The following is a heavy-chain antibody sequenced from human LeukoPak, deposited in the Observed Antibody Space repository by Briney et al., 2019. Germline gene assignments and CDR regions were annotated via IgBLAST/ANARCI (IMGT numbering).Heavy chain of an antibody. J-gene: IGHJ6*02. D-gene: IGHD3-22*01. Sequence: GESLKISCKGSGYSFTSYWIGWVRQMPGKGLEWMGIIYPGDSDTRYSPSFQGQVTISADKSISTAYLQWSSLKASDTAMYYCARQIDRPYYYDSSGYYRLNYYGMDVWGQGATVTVSS. CDR1: GYSFTSYW. CDR3: ARQIDRPYYYDSSGYYRLNYYGMDV. V-gene: IGHV5-51*01. CDR2: IYPGDSDT.